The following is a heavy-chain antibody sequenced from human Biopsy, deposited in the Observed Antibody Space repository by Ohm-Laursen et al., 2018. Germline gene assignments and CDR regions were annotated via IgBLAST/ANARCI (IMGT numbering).Heavy chain of an antibody. CDR1: GGSLSSYY. CDR2: IYSSGST. D-gene: IGHD3-22*01. Sequence: PSQTLSLTCTASGGSLSSYYWSWIRQPAGKGLEWIGRIYSSGSTNYNPSLKSRVTLSMDTSKRQFSLKLSFVTAADTAVYYCARWTPEYDSSRYYLDAFDIWGQGTKVTVSS. CDR3: ARWTPEYDSSRYYLDAFDI. J-gene: IGHJ3*02. V-gene: IGHV4-4*07.